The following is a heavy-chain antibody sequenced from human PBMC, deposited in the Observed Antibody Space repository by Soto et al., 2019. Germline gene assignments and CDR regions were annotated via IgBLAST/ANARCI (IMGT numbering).Heavy chain of an antibody. Sequence: QVQLVESGGCVVQPGRSLRLSCAASGFTFSSYGMHWVRQAPGKGLEWVAGIWYDGSNKYYADSVKGRFTISRDNSKNTLYLQMNSLRAEDTAVYYCAREGSTDAFDIWGQGTMVTVSS. CDR1: GFTFSSYG. J-gene: IGHJ3*02. V-gene: IGHV3-33*01. CDR2: IWYDGSNK. CDR3: AREGSTDAFDI.